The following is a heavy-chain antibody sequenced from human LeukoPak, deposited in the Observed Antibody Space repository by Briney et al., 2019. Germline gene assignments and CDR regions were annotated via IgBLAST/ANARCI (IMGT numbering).Heavy chain of an antibody. CDR2: INPNSGGT. J-gene: IGHJ6*02. Sequence: ASVKVSCKASGYTLTSYGISWVRQAPGQGLEWMGWINPNSGGTNYAQKFQGWVTMTRDTSISTAYMELSRLRSDDTAVYYCARDLFCESSTRSPGYYYGMDVWGQGTTVTVSS. CDR1: GYTLTSYG. CDR3: ARDLFCESSTRSPGYYYGMDV. D-gene: IGHD2-2*01. V-gene: IGHV1-2*04.